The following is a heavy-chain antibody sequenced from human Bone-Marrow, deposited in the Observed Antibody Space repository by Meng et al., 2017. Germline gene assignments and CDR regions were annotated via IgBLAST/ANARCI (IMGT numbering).Heavy chain of an antibody. CDR1: NDSIRSGDYY. V-gene: IGHV4-30-4*01. J-gene: IGHJ4*02. Sequence: QVQLQESGPGLVKPSQTLSLTCTVSNDSIRSGDYYWSWIRQPPGKGLGWIGFIYYSGTTYYNPSLKSRVTISVDTSKNQFSLNLSSVTAADTAVYYCARDRGGYGDISYWGQGTLVTVSS. CDR3: ARDRGGYGDISY. CDR2: IYYSGTT. D-gene: IGHD4-17*01.